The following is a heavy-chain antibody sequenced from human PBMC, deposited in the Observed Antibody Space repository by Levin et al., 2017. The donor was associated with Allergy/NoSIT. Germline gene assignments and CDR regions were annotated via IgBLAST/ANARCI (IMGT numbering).Heavy chain of an antibody. CDR1: GFTFSSYS. V-gene: IGHV3-48*01. CDR2: ISSSSSTI. CDR3: AKLYHCSSTSCYVRYYYYYMDV. Sequence: PGGSLRLSCAASGFTFSSYSMNWVRQAPGKGLEWVSYISSSSSTIYYADSVKGRFTISRDNAKNSLYLQMNSLRAEDTAVYYGAKLYHCSSTSCYVRYYYYYMDVWGKGTTVTVSS. D-gene: IGHD2-2*01. J-gene: IGHJ6*03.